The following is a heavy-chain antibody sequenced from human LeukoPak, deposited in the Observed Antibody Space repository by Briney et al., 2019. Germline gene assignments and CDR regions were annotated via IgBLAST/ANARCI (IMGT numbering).Heavy chain of an antibody. Sequence: GGSLRLSCAASGFTFSSYWMHWVRQAPGKGLVWVSRISSDGSSTSYADSVKGRFTISRDNAKNTLYLQMNSLRAEDTAVYYCARRWELGDAFDIWGQGTMVTVSS. CDR3: ARRWELGDAFDI. CDR1: GFTFSSYW. J-gene: IGHJ3*02. CDR2: ISSDGSST. D-gene: IGHD1-26*01. V-gene: IGHV3-74*01.